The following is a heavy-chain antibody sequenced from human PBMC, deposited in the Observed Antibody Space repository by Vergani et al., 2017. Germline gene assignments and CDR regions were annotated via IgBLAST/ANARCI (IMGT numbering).Heavy chain of an antibody. D-gene: IGHD2-15*01. CDR3: AKEGGGYCSGGACYHEY. CDR1: GFTFNSYG. Sequence: QVQLVESGGGVVQPGGSLILSCAASGFTFNSYGMHWVRQAPGKGLEWVASIRSDESRRYYGDSMEGPFTISRDNSKNTLYLQMKSLRPEDTAVYYCAKEGGGYCSGGACYHEYWGQGTLVSVSS. V-gene: IGHV3-30*02. CDR2: IRSDESRR. J-gene: IGHJ4*02.